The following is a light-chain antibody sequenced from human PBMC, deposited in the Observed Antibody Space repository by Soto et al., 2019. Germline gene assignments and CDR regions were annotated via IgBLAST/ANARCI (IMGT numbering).Light chain of an antibody. CDR1: ALPKKY. V-gene: IGLV3-16*01. Sequence: SYELTQPPSVSVSLGQMARITCSGEALPKKYAYWYQQKPGQFPVQVIYKDSERPSGIPERFSGSGSGTIVTLTISGVQAEDEADYYCLSTDSRGTYWVFGGGTKLTVL. J-gene: IGLJ3*02. CDR2: KDS. CDR3: LSTDSRGTYWV.